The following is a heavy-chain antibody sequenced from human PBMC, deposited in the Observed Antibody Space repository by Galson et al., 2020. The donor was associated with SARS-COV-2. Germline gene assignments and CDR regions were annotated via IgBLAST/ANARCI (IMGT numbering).Heavy chain of an antibody. Sequence: SETLSITCAVYGGSFSGYYWSWIRKPPGQGLEWIGELNSSASTNYNPSLKSRVTISLDTSKNHFSLKLSSVTAADTSVYYCAREENVCLGVTATRMCYFDFWGRGTLATVAS. CDR2: LNSSAST. V-gene: IGHV4-34*01. CDR3: AREENVCLGVTATRMCYFDF. J-gene: IGHJ4*02. D-gene: IGHD2-21*02. CDR1: GGSFSGYY.